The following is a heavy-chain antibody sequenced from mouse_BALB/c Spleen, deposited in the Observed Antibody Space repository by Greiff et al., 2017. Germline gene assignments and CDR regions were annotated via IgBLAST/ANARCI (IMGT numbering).Heavy chain of an antibody. Sequence: GGGLVQPKGSLKLSCAAPGFTFNTNAMIWVRQAPVKGLEWAASIRSNSNNYATYYADSVKDRFTISRDDSQSMLYLQMNNLKTEDKAMYYCVRVDGYYAMDYWGQGTSVTVSS. D-gene: IGHD2-3*01. CDR1: GFTFNTNA. CDR3: VRVDGYYAMDY. V-gene: IGHV10S3*01. J-gene: IGHJ4*01. CDR2: IRSNSNNYAT.